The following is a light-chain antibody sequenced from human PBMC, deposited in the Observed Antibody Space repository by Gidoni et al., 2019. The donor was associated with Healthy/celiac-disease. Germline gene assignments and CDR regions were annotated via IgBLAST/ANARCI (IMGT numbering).Light chain of an antibody. Sequence: VLTQSPGILSLSPGERATLSCKASQSVSRNYLVWYQQTPGQAPRLLIFGASSRATGIPDRFSGSGSGTDFTLTISRLEPEDFAVYYCQQYGSSPYTFGQXTKVEIK. CDR2: GAS. CDR3: QQYGSSPYT. J-gene: IGKJ2*01. V-gene: IGKV3-20*01. CDR1: QSVSRNY.